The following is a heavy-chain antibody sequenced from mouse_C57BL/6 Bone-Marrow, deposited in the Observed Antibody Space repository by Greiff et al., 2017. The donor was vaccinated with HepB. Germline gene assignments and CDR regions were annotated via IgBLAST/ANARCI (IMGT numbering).Heavy chain of an antibody. CDR1: GFTFSSYG. J-gene: IGHJ2*01. Sequence: EVKLVESGGDLVKPGGSLKLSCAASGFTFSSYGMSWVRQTPDKRLEWVATISSGGSYTYYPDSVKGRFTISRDNAKNTLYLQMSSLKSEDTAMYYCARHGDYYGSSFFDYWGHGTTLTVSS. CDR3: ARHGDYYGSSFFDY. D-gene: IGHD1-1*01. CDR2: ISSGGSYT. V-gene: IGHV5-6*01.